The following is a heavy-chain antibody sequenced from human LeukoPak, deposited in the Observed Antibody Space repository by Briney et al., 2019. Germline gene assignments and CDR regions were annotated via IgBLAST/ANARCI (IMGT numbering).Heavy chain of an antibody. CDR1: GGSFSGYY. CDR2: INHSGST. V-gene: IGHV4-34*01. J-gene: IGHJ3*02. CDR3: ARGSRLGVVERDAFDI. Sequence: MTSETLSLTCAVYGGSFSGYYWSWIRQPPGKGLEWIGEINHSGSTNYNPSLKSRVTISVDTSKNQFSLKLSSVTAADTAVYYCARGSRLGVVERDAFDIWGQGTMVTVSS. D-gene: IGHD3-3*01.